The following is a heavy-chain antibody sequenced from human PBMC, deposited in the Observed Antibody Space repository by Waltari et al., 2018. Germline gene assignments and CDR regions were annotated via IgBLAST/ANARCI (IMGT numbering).Heavy chain of an antibody. Sequence: QLQLQESGPGLVKPSETLSLTFTVSRGSISSISSYWGWIRQPPGKGPGWIGTIQYSGSTYYNPSLKSRVTISGDTSKSQFSLMLSSVTAADTAVYYCARHEWFGELTNNWFDPWGRGTLVTVSS. J-gene: IGHJ5*02. CDR3: ARHEWFGELTNNWFDP. V-gene: IGHV4-39*01. CDR1: RGSISSISSY. CDR2: IQYSGST. D-gene: IGHD3-10*01.